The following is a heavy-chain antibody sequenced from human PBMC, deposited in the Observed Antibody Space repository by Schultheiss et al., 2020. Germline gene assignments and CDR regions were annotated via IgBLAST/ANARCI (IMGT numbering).Heavy chain of an antibody. D-gene: IGHD3-3*01. V-gene: IGHV3-9*01. CDR2: ISWNSGSI. Sequence: GGSLRLSCAASGFTFDDYAMHWVRQAPGKGLEWVSGISWNSGSIGYADSVKGRFTISRDNAKNSLYLQMNSLRAEDTAVYYCARDYHVLRFLEWLFPYYYYGMDVWGQGTTVTVS. CDR3: ARDYHVLRFLEWLFPYYYYGMDV. CDR1: GFTFDDYA. J-gene: IGHJ6*02.